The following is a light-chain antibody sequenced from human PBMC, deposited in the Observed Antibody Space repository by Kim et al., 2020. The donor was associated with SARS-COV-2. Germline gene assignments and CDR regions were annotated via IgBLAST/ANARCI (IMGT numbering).Light chain of an antibody. V-gene: IGLV1-44*01. Sequence: QSVLTQPPSASGTPGQRVTISCSVSSYNIGSTTVSWYQQLPGAAPKLLIYSNNQRPSGVPDRFSGSKSGTSASLAISGLQSEDEAYYYCATWDDSLNAVVFGGGTQLTVL. CDR1: SYNIGSTT. CDR2: SNN. CDR3: ATWDDSLNAVV. J-gene: IGLJ2*01.